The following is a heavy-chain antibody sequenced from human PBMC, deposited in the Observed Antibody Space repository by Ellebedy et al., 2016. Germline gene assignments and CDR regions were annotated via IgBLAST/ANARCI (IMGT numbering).Heavy chain of an antibody. V-gene: IGHV3-11*01. Sequence: GESLKISXAASGFTFSDYYMSWIRQAPGKGLEWVSYISSSGSTIYYADSVKGRFTISRDNAKNSLYLQMNSLRAEDTAVYYCGSSTTDYYYYYYMDVWGKGTTVTVSS. CDR1: GFTFSDYY. J-gene: IGHJ6*03. CDR2: ISSSGSTI. CDR3: GSSTTDYYYYYYMDV. D-gene: IGHD2-2*01.